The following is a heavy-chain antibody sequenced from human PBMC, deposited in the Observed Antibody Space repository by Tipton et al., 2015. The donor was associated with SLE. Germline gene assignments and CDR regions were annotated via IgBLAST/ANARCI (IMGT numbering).Heavy chain of an antibody. CDR3: AKGGTGKFDY. CDR1: GVTVSNYA. CDR2: ISGSATGGTT. J-gene: IGHJ4*02. D-gene: IGHD7-27*01. Sequence: SLRLSCAVSGVTVSNYAMSWVRQAPGKGLEWVSAISGSATGGTTDYADSVRGRFTISRDNSKNMLYLQMNSLRVEDTAVYYCAKGGTGKFDYWGQGTLVTVSS. V-gene: IGHV3-23*01.